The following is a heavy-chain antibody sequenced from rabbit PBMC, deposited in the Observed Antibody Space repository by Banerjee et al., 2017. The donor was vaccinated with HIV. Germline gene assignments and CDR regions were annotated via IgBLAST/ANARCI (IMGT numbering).Heavy chain of an antibody. CDR2: INTDTVNT. CDR1: GIDFSSYG. D-gene: IGHD6-1*01. J-gene: IGHJ4*01. CDR3: ARDLIYANNL. Sequence: QEQLVESGGGLVTLGGSLKLSCKASGIDFSSYGISWVRQAPGKGLEWIGCINTDTVNTWYARWVNGRFTISKTSSTTVTLQMTSLTAADTATYFCARDLIYANNLWGPGTLVTVS. V-gene: IGHV1S45*01.